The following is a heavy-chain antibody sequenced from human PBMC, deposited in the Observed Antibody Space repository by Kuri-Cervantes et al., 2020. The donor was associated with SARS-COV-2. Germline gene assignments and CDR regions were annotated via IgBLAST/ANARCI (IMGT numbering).Heavy chain of an antibody. CDR1: GGSFSGYY. J-gene: IGHJ6*02. V-gene: IGHV4-34*01. CDR2: INHSGST. CDR3: ARGVGAAGAGTLITINYYYCMDV. Sequence: ESLKISCAVYGGSFSGYYWSWIRQPPGKGLDWIGEINHSGSTNYNTSLKIRVTISVDTSKNQFSLKLSCVTAADTVVYYCARGVGAAGAGTLITINYYYCMDVWGQGTTVTVSS. D-gene: IGHD6-19*01.